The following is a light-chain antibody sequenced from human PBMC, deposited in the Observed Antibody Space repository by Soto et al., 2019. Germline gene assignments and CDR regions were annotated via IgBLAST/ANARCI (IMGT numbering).Light chain of an antibody. CDR3: QQYGDSRT. V-gene: IGKV3-20*01. CDR1: QSVDSNY. Sequence: EIVLTQSPGTLSLSPGERATLSCRASQSVDSNYLAWYQQKPGQAPRLLIYGASSRATGIPDRFSGGGSGTDFTLTISRLEPEDFAVYYCQQYGDSRTFGQGTKVEV. CDR2: GAS. J-gene: IGKJ1*01.